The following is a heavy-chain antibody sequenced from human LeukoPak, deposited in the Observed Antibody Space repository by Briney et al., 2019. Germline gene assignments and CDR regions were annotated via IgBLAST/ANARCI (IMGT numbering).Heavy chain of an antibody. CDR3: ASERGYSGDDGLAEDY. J-gene: IGHJ4*02. Sequence: PGGSLRLSCAASGFPFSSYGMHWVRQAPGKGLEWVAVISYDGGNKYYADSVKGRFTISRDNSKNTLYLQMNSTRAEDTAVYYCASERGYSGDDGLAEDYWGQGTLVTVSS. CDR2: ISYDGGNK. CDR1: GFPFSSYG. D-gene: IGHD5-12*01. V-gene: IGHV3-30*03.